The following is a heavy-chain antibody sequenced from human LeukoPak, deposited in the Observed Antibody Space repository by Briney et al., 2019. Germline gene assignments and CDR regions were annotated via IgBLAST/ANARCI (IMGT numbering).Heavy chain of an antibody. CDR2: INPNSGGT. Sequence: ASVTVSCKASGYTFTGYYMHWVRQAPGQGLEWMGWINPNSGGTNYAQKFQGRVTMTRDTSISTAYMELSRLRSDDTAVYYCARPGTVTTQGEYYYYYGMDVWGQGTTVTVSS. CDR1: GYTFTGYY. D-gene: IGHD4-17*01. CDR3: ARPGTVTTQGEYYYYYGMDV. V-gene: IGHV1-2*02. J-gene: IGHJ6*02.